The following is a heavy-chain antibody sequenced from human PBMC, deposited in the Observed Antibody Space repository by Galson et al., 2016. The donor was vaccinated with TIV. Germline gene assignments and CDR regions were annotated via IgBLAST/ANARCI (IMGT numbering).Heavy chain of an antibody. D-gene: IGHD6-13*01. Sequence: PALVKPTQTLTLTCIFSGFSLSTTEMCVSWVRQPPGKALEWLARIDWDDDKHYSMSLRPRLTISKDTSKNQVVLIMTNMDPVDTATYYCARTRWYEDGYVFDSWGQGTMVTVSS. CDR3: ARTRWYEDGYVFDS. J-gene: IGHJ3*01. CDR2: IDWDDDK. CDR1: GFSLSTTEMC. V-gene: IGHV2-70*19.